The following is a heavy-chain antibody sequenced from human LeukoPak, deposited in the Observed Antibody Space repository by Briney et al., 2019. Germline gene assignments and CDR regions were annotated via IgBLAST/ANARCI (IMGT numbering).Heavy chain of an antibody. J-gene: IGHJ4*02. CDR1: GFTFSSYS. V-gene: IGHV3-21*01. CDR2: ISSSSSYI. Sequence: GGSLRLSCAASGFTFSSYSMNWVRQAPGKGLEWVSSISSSSSYIYYADSVKGRFTISRDNAKNSLYLQMNSLRAEDTAVYYCARDRGNYYDSSGYSDYWGQGTLVTVSS. CDR3: ARDRGNYYDSSGYSDY. D-gene: IGHD3-22*01.